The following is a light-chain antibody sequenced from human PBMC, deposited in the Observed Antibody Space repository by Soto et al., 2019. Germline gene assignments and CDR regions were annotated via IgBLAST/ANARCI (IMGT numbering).Light chain of an antibody. CDR2: AVS. Sequence: EVVLTQSPLSLPVTLGQAASISCRSSQSLVYINGNTYLNWFHQRPGQSPRRLIYAVSKRDSGVPDRFSGSGSGTEFTLKSSRVEAEDVGIYYCMQVTNWPRTFGQGTKVEI. V-gene: IGKV2-30*01. J-gene: IGKJ1*01. CDR3: MQVTNWPRT. CDR1: QSLVYINGNTY.